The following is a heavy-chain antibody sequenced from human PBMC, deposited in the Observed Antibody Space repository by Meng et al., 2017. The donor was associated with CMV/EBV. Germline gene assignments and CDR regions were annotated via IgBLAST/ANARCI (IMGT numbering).Heavy chain of an antibody. J-gene: IGHJ4*02. D-gene: IGHD3-16*01. Sequence: ALALACSVPGGSIGSHVWGWIRQPAGKGLEWIGRIYSSGSTNYNPSLKSRVTMSVDTSKNQYSLQLNSVTAADTAVYYCASLGGGYWGQGTLVTVSS. CDR1: GGSIGSHV. CDR2: IYSSGST. CDR3: ASLGGGY. V-gene: IGHV4-4*07.